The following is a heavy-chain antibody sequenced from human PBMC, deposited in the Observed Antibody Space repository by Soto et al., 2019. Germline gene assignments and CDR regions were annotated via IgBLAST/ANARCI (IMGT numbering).Heavy chain of an antibody. V-gene: IGHV3-30*18. J-gene: IGHJ4*02. CDR2: ISYDGSNK. CDR3: AKEGRGATVFDY. D-gene: IGHD1-26*01. CDR1: GFTFSSYG. Sequence: QVQLVESGGGVVQPGRSLRLSCAASGFTFSSYGMRWVRQAPGKGLEWVAVISYDGSNKYYADSVKGRFTISRDNSKNTLYLQMNSLRAEDTAVYYCAKEGRGATVFDYWGQGTLVTVSS.